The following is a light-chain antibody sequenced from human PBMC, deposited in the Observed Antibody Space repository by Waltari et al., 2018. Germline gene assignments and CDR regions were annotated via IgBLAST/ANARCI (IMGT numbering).Light chain of an antibody. V-gene: IGLV2-11*01. CDR3: SSYGGTYFV. J-gene: IGLJ2*01. CDR1: SNDVGGYHY. CDR2: DVT. Sequence: SALTQPRSVSGSPGQSVTISCTGTSNDVGGYHYVSWYQHHPGEVPKLMIYDVTQRPSGVPDRFSGSKSGNTASLTISGLQADDEADYYCSSYGGTYFVFGGGTRLTVL.